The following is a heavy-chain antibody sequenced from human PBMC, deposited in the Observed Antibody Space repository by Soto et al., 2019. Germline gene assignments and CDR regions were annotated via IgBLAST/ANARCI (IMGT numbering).Heavy chain of an antibody. J-gene: IGHJ2*01. CDR3: ARGPDSSHWYFDL. CDR1: GGSISSGGYY. V-gene: IGHV4-31*03. CDR2: IYYSGST. Sequence: QVQLQESGPGLVKPSQTLSLTCTVSGGSISSGGYYWSWIRQHPGKGLEWIGYIYYSGSTYYNPSRKSRVTISVDTSTNQFSLKLNSMTAADTAVYYCARGPDSSHWYFDLWGRGTLVTVSS. D-gene: IGHD3-3*01.